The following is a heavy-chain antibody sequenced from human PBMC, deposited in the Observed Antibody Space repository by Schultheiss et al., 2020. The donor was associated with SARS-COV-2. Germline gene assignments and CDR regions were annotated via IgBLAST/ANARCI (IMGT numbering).Heavy chain of an antibody. Sequence: GGSLRLSCAASGFTFSSYWMHWVRQAPGKGLVWVSRINSDGSSTSYADSVKGRFTISRDNAKNTLYLQMNSLRAEDTAVYYCARDRDDYGNYYGMDVWGQGTTVTVSS. CDR3: ARDRDDYGNYYGMDV. D-gene: IGHD4-17*01. CDR1: GFTFSSYW. J-gene: IGHJ6*02. V-gene: IGHV3-74*01. CDR2: INSDGSST.